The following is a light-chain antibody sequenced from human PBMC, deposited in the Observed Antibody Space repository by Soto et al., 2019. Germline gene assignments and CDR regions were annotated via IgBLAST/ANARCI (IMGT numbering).Light chain of an antibody. J-gene: IGKJ1*01. CDR1: QTVRND. Sequence: EFVLTQSPGTLSLSPGEGAPVSCRASQTVRNDYLAWYQQRPGQAPRLLISGASPRAGGIPARLSGSGSGTEFTLTISSLQSEDFAVYYCQHYNTWPWTFGQGNKV. CDR3: QHYNTWPWT. CDR2: GAS. V-gene: IGKV3-15*01.